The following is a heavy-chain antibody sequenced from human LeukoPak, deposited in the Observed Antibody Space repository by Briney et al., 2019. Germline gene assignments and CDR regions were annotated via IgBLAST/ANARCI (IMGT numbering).Heavy chain of an antibody. CDR2: IGVGGTT. CDR1: GFTFSSFG. V-gene: IGHV3-23*01. CDR3: ARSAPFYFDY. J-gene: IGHJ4*02. Sequence: GGSLRLSCAASGFTFSSFGMTWVGQAPGKGLEWVSLIGVGGTTYYADSVKGRFTISRDNSKNTLYLEMNSLRAEDTAVYYCARSAPFYFDYWGQGTLVTVSS.